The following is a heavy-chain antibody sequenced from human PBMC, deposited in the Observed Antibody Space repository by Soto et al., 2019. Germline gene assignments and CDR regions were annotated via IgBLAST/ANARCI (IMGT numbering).Heavy chain of an antibody. Sequence: QVQLQESGPGLVENSETLSLTCTVSGVSFTNNYWTWIRQPPGLGLEWIGYVYNSGSTNYNPSLRSRVSVSEDTSKNQFSLRVNSMTAADTAVYYCARYHRAAAAGYSLDYWGQGVWVTVSS. V-gene: IGHV4-59*01. J-gene: IGHJ4*02. CDR2: VYNSGST. D-gene: IGHD6-13*01. CDR1: GVSFTNNY. CDR3: ARYHRAAAAGYSLDY.